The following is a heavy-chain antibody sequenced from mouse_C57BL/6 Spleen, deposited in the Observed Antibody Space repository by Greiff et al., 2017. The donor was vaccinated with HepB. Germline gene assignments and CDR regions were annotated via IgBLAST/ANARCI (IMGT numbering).Heavy chain of an antibody. CDR1: GFTFSSYG. CDR3: ARHSGDYAD. V-gene: IGHV5-6*01. J-gene: IGHJ1*03. CDR2: ISSGGSYT. D-gene: IGHD2-4*01. Sequence: EVKLMESGGDLVKPGGSLKLSCAASGFTFSSYGMYWVRQTPDKRLEWVATISSGGSYTYYPDSVKGRFTISRDNAKNPLYLQMRSLKYEDTAMYYCARHSGDYADWGTGTTVTVAS.